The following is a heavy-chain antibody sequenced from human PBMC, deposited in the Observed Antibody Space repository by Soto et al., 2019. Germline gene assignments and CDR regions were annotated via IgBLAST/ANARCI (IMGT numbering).Heavy chain of an antibody. J-gene: IGHJ4*02. D-gene: IGHD3-10*01. CDR2: IYYSGST. CDR3: ARILMNYYRLDY. V-gene: IGHV4-30-4*01. Sequence: PSETLSLTCTVSGASIISGDYYWSWIRQPPGKGLEWIGHIYYSGSTYYNPSLKSRAGISVDSSKSQVSLKLTSVTAADTAVYLCARILMNYYRLDYWGQGALVTVSS. CDR1: GASIISGDYY.